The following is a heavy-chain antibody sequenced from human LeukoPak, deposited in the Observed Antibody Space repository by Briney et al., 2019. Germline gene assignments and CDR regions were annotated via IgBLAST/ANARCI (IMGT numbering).Heavy chain of an antibody. Sequence: SETLSLTCSVSGGSISYYYWSWIRQFPGKGLEWIGYISDGESPDYNPSLQSRVTIYVDSSKNQFFLNLTSVTAADTAVYYCAQDRFSFVHWGQGTLVTVST. CDR2: ISDGESP. J-gene: IGHJ1*01. D-gene: IGHD2-2*01. CDR1: GGSISYYY. CDR3: AQDRFSFVH. V-gene: IGHV4-59*01.